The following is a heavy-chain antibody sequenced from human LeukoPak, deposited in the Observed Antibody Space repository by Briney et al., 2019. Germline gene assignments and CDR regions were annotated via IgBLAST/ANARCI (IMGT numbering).Heavy chain of an antibody. CDR3: ARPVPSRLGWFDP. V-gene: IGHV4-39*01. CDR1: GGSISSSNW. CDR2: IYYSGST. D-gene: IGHD1-1*01. Sequence: SETLSLTCAVSGGSISSSNWWSWVRQTPGKELEWIGTIYYSGSTYYNPSLKSRVTISVDTSKNQFSLKLTSVTAADTAVYYCARPVPSRLGWFDPWGQGTLVTVSS. J-gene: IGHJ5*02.